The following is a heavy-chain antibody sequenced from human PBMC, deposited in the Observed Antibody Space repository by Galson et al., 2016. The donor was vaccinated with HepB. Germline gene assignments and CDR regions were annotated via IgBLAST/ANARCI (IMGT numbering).Heavy chain of an antibody. CDR3: ARDKGVAAAGRGNFDY. Sequence: SETLSLTFTVSGGSISSYYWSWIRQPPGKGLEWIGYIYDTGSTIYNPSLKSRVTISVDTSKNQFSLNLRSVTAADTAVYYCARDKGVAAAGRGNFDYWGQGTLVTVSS. CDR1: GGSISSYY. CDR2: IYDTGST. D-gene: IGHD6-25*01. V-gene: IGHV4-59*01. J-gene: IGHJ4*02.